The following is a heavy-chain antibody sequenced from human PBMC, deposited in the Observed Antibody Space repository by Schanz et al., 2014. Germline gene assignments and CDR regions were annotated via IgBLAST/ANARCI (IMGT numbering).Heavy chain of an antibody. D-gene: IGHD5-12*01. CDR2: ISNDGSIK. CDR3: ASPSGYSDYGTYFDF. Sequence: QVQLLQFGGGVVQPGRSLRLSCAASGFTFSSYAMHWVRQAPGKGLEWVALISNDGSIKYYADSVEGRFTISRDNSRNTLYLQMNSLRTEDTAVHYCASPSGYSDYGTYFDFWGQGTLVTVSS. CDR1: GFTFSSYA. J-gene: IGHJ4*02. V-gene: IGHV3-30-3*01.